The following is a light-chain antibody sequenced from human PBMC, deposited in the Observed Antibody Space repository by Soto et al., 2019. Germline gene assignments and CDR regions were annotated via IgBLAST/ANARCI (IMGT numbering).Light chain of an antibody. V-gene: IGKV1-27*01. CDR2: ATS. J-gene: IGKJ4*01. Sequence: IQMTQSPSSLSASVGDRVTITCRASQDISHFLAWYQQKPGKEPNLLIYATSTLQSGVPSRFSGSGSGTDFTLTISSLQSEDVATYYCQKYNSIPLTFGGGTKVDIK. CDR1: QDISHF. CDR3: QKYNSIPLT.